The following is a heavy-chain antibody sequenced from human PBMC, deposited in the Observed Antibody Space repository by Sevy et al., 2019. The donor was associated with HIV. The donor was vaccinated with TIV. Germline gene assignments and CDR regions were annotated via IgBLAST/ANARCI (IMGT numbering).Heavy chain of an antibody. CDR3: ARDWGEEQQLVYDAFDI. CDR2: IWYDGSNK. Sequence: GGSLRLSRAASGFTFSSYGMHWVRQAPGKGLEWVAVIWYDGSNKYYADSVKGRFTISRDNSKNTLYLQMNSLRAEDTAVYYCARDWGEEQQLVYDAFDIWGQGTMVTVSS. D-gene: IGHD6-13*01. V-gene: IGHV3-33*01. J-gene: IGHJ3*02. CDR1: GFTFSSYG.